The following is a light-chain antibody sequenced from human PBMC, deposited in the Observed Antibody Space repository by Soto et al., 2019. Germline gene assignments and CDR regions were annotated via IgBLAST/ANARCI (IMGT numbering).Light chain of an antibody. J-gene: IGKJ1*01. CDR1: QSILHSPNNKDA. V-gene: IGKV4-1*01. CDR2: WAS. CDR3: QQFYTTPT. Sequence: DIVITQSPYSLSVSLCERATINCKSIQSILHSPNNKDALTWYQQKPGQPPKLLINWASTRESGVPDRFSGAGSGTDFTLTISSLQAEDVAVYYCQQFYTTPTFGQGTKVDIK.